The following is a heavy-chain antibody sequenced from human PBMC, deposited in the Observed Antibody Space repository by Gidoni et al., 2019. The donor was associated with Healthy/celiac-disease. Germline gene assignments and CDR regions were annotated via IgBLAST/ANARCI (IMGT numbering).Heavy chain of an antibody. CDR3: ARDGDIVVVPAAIPLMDV. Sequence: QVQLVESGGGVVQPGRSLRLSCAASGFTFRSYAMHWVRQAPGKGLEWVAVISDDGSNKYYADSVKGRFTISRDNSKNTLYLQMNSLRAEDTAVYYCARDGDIVVVPAAIPLMDVWGQGTTVTVSS. D-gene: IGHD2-2*01. CDR2: ISDDGSNK. V-gene: IGHV3-30*04. CDR1: GFTFRSYA. J-gene: IGHJ6*02.